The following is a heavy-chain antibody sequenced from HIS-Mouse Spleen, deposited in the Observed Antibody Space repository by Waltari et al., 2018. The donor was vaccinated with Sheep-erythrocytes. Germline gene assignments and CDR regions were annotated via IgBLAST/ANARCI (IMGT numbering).Heavy chain of an antibody. D-gene: IGHD3-10*01. CDR1: GGSISRGCYD. V-gene: IGHV4-31*03. Sequence: QVQLQESGPGLVKPSQTLSLPCTFSGGSISRGCYDCTWIRQHPGKGLEWIGYIYYSGSTYYNPSLKSRVTISVDTSKNQFSLKLSSVTAADTAVYYCARLITMVRGVTWYFDLWGRGTLVTVSS. J-gene: IGHJ2*01. CDR3: ARLITMVRGVTWYFDL. CDR2: IYYSGST.